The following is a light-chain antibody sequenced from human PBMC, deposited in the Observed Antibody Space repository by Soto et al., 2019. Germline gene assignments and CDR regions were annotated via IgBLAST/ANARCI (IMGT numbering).Light chain of an antibody. Sequence: QSVLAQPASVSGSPGQSITISCTVNFGGYNSVSWYQHHPGTAPKLLIYDVTHRPSGVSSRFSGSKSGNTASLTISGLKAEDEADYYCSSFTTTNRVFGGGTKLTVL. V-gene: IGLV2-14*01. CDR1: FGGYNS. CDR2: DVT. J-gene: IGLJ3*02. CDR3: SSFTTTNRV.